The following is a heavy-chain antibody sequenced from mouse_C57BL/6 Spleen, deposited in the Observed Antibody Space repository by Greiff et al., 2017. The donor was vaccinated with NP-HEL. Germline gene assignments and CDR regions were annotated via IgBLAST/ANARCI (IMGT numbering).Heavy chain of an antibody. CDR1: GFTFTDYY. Sequence: DVMLVESGGGLVQPGGSLSLSCAASGFTFTDYYMSWVRQPPGKALEWLGFIRNKANGYTTEYSASVKGRFTISRDNSQSILYLQMNALRAEDSATYYCARSPHYAMDYWGQGTSVTVSS. CDR3: ARSPHYAMDY. J-gene: IGHJ4*01. CDR2: IRNKANGYTT. V-gene: IGHV7-3*01.